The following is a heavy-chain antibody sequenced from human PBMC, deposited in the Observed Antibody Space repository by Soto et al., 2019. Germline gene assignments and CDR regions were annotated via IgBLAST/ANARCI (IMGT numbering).Heavy chain of an antibody. J-gene: IGHJ4*02. CDR2: IYYSGST. D-gene: IGHD6-19*01. Sequence: TSETLSLTCTGSGGYISSYYWNWIRQPPGKALEWIGYIYYSGSTNYNPSLRSRVTMSLDTSRNQLSLKLTSVTAADTAIYYCARGPNSSGWYLVDSWGQGTLVTVSS. CDR1: GGYISSYY. CDR3: ARGPNSSGWYLVDS. V-gene: IGHV4-59*01.